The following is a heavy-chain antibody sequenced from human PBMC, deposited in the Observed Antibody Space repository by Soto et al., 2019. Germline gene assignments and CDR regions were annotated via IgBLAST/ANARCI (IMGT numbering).Heavy chain of an antibody. J-gene: IGHJ4*02. CDR3: ARDRYSSSTLFDF. D-gene: IGHD6-6*01. CDR1: GFTLINDC. Sequence: GGSLRLSCAAFGFTLINDCMHWVRQAPGKGLEWLGVISDDGDNKYYADSVKGRFTISRDNSNNTLYLQMNSLRPEDTAVYYCARDRYSSSTLFDFWGQGTLVTAP. CDR2: ISDDGDNK. V-gene: IGHV3-30*19.